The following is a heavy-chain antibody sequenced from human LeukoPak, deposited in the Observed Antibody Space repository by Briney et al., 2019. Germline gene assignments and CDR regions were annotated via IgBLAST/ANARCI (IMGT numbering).Heavy chain of an antibody. CDR2: ISGSGDST. CDR1: GFTFTSYA. D-gene: IGHD2-15*01. J-gene: IGHJ3*02. CDR3: AKDDGLVVAATRLAFDI. V-gene: IGHV3-23*01. Sequence: GGSLRLSRAASGFTFTSYAMSWVRQAPGKGLEWVSIISGSGDSTYYADSVKGRFTISRDNSKNTLHLQMNSLRAEDTAVYYCAKDDGLVVAATRLAFDIWGQGTMVTVSS.